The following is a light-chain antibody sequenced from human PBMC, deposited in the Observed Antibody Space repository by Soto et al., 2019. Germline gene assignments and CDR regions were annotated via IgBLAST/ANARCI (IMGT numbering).Light chain of an antibody. CDR2: GTS. J-gene: IGKJ1*01. CDR3: QQFGSSWLT. Sequence: ENVLTQSPGTLSLSPGERATLSCRASQSIGSSYLAWYQQKPGHAPRLIIYGTSNRATGIPDRFSGSGSGTDFTLTISRLEPEDFAMYYCQQFGSSWLTFGQGTKVEIK. V-gene: IGKV3-20*01. CDR1: QSIGSSY.